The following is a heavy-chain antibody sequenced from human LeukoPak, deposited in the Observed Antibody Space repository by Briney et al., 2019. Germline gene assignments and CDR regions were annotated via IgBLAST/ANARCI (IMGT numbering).Heavy chain of an antibody. V-gene: IGHV5-51*01. D-gene: IGHD6-19*01. CDR2: IYPGDSDT. Sequence: RGESLKISCKGSGYSFTSYWIGWVRQMPGKGLEWMGIIYPGDSDTRYSPSFQGQVTISADKSISTAYLQWSSLKASDTAMYYCARRVIAVAGNDAFDIWGQGTMVTVSS. J-gene: IGHJ3*02. CDR3: ARRVIAVAGNDAFDI. CDR1: GYSFTSYW.